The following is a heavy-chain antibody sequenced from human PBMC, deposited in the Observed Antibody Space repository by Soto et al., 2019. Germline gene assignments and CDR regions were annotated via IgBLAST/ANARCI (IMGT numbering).Heavy chain of an antibody. CDR1: GFPFSSYI. CDR2: ISSSSSTI. D-gene: IGHD4-4*01. V-gene: IGHV3-48*02. CDR3: ARGLSVTTRAFDI. J-gene: IGHJ3*02. Sequence: GGSLILSCAAAGFPFSSYIMNWVRQAPGKGLEWVSYISSSSSTIYYADSVKGRFTISRDNAKNSLYLQMNSLRDEDTAVYYCARGLSVTTRAFDIWGQGTMVTVSS.